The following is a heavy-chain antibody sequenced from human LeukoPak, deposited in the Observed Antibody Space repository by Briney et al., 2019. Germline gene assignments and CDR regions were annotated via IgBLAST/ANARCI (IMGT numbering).Heavy chain of an antibody. CDR2: IYHSGST. D-gene: IGHD2-2*02. CDR1: GGSISSGGYS. Sequence: SETLSLTYAVSGGSISSGGYSWSWIRQPPGKGLEWIGYIYHSGSTYYNPSLKSRVTISVDKSKNQFSLKLSSVTAADTAVYYCARAVASHCYTVGCPFYYYYYGMDVWGQGTTVTVSS. V-gene: IGHV4-30-2*01. J-gene: IGHJ6*02. CDR3: ARAVASHCYTVGCPFYYYYYGMDV.